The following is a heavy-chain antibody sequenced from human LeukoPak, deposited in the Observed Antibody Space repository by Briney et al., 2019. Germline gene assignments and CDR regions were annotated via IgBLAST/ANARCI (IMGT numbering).Heavy chain of an antibody. CDR1: GFSLSTSAVG. J-gene: IGHJ5*02. Sequence: SGPTLVKPTQTLTLTCTFSGFSLSTSAVGVGWIRQPPGRALEWLALIYWNGDKCYSPSLRSRLTITKDTSKNQVALTMTNMDPVDTATYYCARRIRFGESSKENWFDPWGQGTLVTVSS. CDR2: IYWNGDK. CDR3: ARRIRFGESSKENWFDP. V-gene: IGHV2-5*01. D-gene: IGHD3-10*01.